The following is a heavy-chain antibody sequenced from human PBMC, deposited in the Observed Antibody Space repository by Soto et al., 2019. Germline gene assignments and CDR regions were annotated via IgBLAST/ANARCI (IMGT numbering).Heavy chain of an antibody. D-gene: IGHD3-9*01. CDR1: GYTFTGYY. V-gene: IGHV1-2*04. Sequence: ASVKVSCKASGYTFTGYYMHWVRQAPGQGLEWMGWINPNSGGTNYAQKFQGWVTMTRDTSISTAYMELSRLRSDDTAVYYCARGTTTWYYDILTGYRGGNNWFDPWGQGTLVTVSS. J-gene: IGHJ5*02. CDR3: ARGTTTWYYDILTGYRGGNNWFDP. CDR2: INPNSGGT.